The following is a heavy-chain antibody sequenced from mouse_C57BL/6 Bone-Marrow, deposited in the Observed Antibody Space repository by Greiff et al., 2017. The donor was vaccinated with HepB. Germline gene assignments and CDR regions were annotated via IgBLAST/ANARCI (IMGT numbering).Heavy chain of an antibody. CDR1: GYTFTSYW. CDR3: ARPIPIYYDYGYYAMDY. V-gene: IGHV1-72*01. J-gene: IGHJ4*01. Sequence: QVQLQQPGAELGKPGASVKLSCKASGYTFTSYWMHWVKQRPGRGLEWIGRIDPNSGGTKYNEKFKSKATLTVDKPSSTAYMQLSSLTSEDSAVYYCARPIPIYYDYGYYAMDYWGQGTSVTVSS. D-gene: IGHD2-4*01. CDR2: IDPNSGGT.